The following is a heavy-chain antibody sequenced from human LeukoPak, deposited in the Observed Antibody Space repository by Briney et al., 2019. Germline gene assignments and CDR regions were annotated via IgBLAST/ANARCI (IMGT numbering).Heavy chain of an antibody. V-gene: IGHV4-59*01. D-gene: IGHD3-22*01. J-gene: IGHJ3*02. CDR3: ARAMTYAFDI. Sequence: SETLSLTCNVPGGSISSNYWSWIRQPPGKGLEWIGYIYYSGSTNYNPSLKSRVTISVDTSKNQFSLKLSSVTAADTAVYYCARAMTYAFDIWGQGTMVTVSS. CDR2: IYYSGST. CDR1: GGSISSNY.